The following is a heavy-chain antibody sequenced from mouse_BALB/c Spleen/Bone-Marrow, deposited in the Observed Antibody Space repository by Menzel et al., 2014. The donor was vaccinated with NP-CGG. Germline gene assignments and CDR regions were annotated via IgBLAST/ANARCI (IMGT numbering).Heavy chain of an antibody. J-gene: IGHJ2*01. Sequence: DVQLVESGGGLVQPGGSRKLSCAASGFTFSSFGMHWVRQAPEKGLEWVAYISSGSRTIYYADTVKGRFTISRDNPKNTLFLQMTGLRSEDTAMYYCTRGGNWEDFDYWGQGTPLTVSS. CDR3: TRGGNWEDFDY. CDR2: ISSGSRTI. D-gene: IGHD4-1*01. CDR1: GFTFSSFG. V-gene: IGHV5-17*02.